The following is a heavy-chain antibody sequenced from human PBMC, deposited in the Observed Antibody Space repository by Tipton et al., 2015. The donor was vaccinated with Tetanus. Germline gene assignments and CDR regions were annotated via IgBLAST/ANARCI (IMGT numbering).Heavy chain of an antibody. V-gene: IGHV4-39*01. CDR2: LYDRGST. CDR3: ARGSQGLDP. CDR1: GGSIDRSTWY. J-gene: IGHJ5*02. Sequence: LRLSCAVSGGSIDRSTWYWGWIRHSPGKGLEWIGGLYDRGSTPYNPSLESRVTVSVDTSRTQVSLTGNSVTAADTAIYYCARGSQGLDPWGPGTPVTVSS.